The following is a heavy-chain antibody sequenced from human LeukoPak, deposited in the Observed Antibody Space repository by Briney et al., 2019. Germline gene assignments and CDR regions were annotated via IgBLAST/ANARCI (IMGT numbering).Heavy chain of an antibody. CDR3: AKHGYNSGVYDAFEI. D-gene: IGHD6-19*01. V-gene: IGHV3-23*01. Sequence: GGSLRLSCAASGFTFSIYAMSWARQAPGKGLEWVSVIRDRGDNTYYTAAVKGRFTISRDNSKKTLHLQMNSLRAEDTAIYYCAKHGYNSGVYDAFEIWGQGTRVTVSS. CDR2: IRDRGDNT. CDR1: GFTFSIYA. J-gene: IGHJ3*02.